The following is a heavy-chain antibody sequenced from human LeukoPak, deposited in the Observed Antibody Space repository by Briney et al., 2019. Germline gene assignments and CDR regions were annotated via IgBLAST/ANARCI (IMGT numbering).Heavy chain of an antibody. J-gene: IGHJ4*02. CDR1: GFTLNIYA. CDR3: ARGGGVEAAMALDY. Sequence: GRSLRLSCAASGFTLNIYAMHWVRQAPGQGLEWVAIIYYDGSVKYYADSEKGRFTISRDNSKNTVSLIMNRLRADDTAVYYCARGGGVEAAMALDYWGQGTLVAVFS. D-gene: IGHD5-18*01. V-gene: IGHV3-33*01. CDR2: IYYDGSVK.